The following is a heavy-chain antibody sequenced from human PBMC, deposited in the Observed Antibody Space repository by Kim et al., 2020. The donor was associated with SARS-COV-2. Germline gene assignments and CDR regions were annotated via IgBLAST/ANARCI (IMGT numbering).Heavy chain of an antibody. Sequence: ADSVKGRITISGDNSKNKLYLQMNSVRAEDTAVYYRANVVGSSWSGYFDLWGRGTLVTVSS. D-gene: IGHD6-13*01. V-gene: IGHV3-23*01. J-gene: IGHJ2*01. CDR3: ANVVGSSWSGYFDL.